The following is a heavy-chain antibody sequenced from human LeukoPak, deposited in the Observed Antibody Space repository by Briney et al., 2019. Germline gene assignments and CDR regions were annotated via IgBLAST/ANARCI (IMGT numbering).Heavy chain of an antibody. CDR2: IYSGGST. CDR1: GFTVSSNY. J-gene: IGHJ5*02. CDR3: ARDQKAATGWFDP. Sequence: GGSLRLSCAASGFTVSSNYMSWVRQAPGKGLEWVSVIYSGGSTYYADSVKGRFTISRDNSKNTLCLQMNSLRAEDTAVYYCARDQKAATGWFDPWGQGTLVTVSS. V-gene: IGHV3-53*01. D-gene: IGHD2-15*01.